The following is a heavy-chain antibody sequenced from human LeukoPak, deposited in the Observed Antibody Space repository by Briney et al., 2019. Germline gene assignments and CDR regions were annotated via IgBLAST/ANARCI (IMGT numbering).Heavy chain of an antibody. CDR1: GGSISSSNW. D-gene: IGHD3-10*01. V-gene: IGHV4-4*02. CDR2: IYHSGSA. J-gene: IGHJ5*02. Sequence: SETLSLTCAVSGGSISSSNWWSWVRQPPGKGLEWIGEIYHSGSANYNPSLKSRVTISVDKSKTQFSLKLSSVTAADTAVYYCARLTTLVRGLEEWFDPRGQGTLVTVSS. CDR3: ARLTTLVRGLEEWFDP.